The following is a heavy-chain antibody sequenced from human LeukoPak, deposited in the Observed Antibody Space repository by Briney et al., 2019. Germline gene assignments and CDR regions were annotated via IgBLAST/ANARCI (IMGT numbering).Heavy chain of an antibody. Sequence: SETLSLTCTVSGYSISSGYYWGWIRQPPGKGLEWIGSIYHSGSTYYNPSLKSRVTISVDTSKNQFSLKLSSVTAADTAVYYCARISLYCSGGSCVDYWGQGTLVTVSS. CDR1: GYSISSGYY. J-gene: IGHJ4*02. CDR3: ARISLYCSGGSCVDY. CDR2: IYHSGST. D-gene: IGHD2-15*01. V-gene: IGHV4-38-2*02.